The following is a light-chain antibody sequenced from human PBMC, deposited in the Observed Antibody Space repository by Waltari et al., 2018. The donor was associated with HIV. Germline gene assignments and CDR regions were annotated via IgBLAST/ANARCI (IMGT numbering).Light chain of an antibody. CDR1: QSVRSN. Sequence: EIVMTQSPATLSVSPGERATLPCRASQSVRSNLAWYQQKPGQAPRPLIYGASTRATGIPARFSGSGSGTEFTLTISSLQSEDFAVYYCQQYNNWPPLFTFGPGTKVDIK. V-gene: IGKV3-15*01. CDR2: GAS. CDR3: QQYNNWPPLFT. J-gene: IGKJ3*01.